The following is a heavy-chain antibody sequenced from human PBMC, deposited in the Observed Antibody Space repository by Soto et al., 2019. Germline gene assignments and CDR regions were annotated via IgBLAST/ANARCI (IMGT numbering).Heavy chain of an antibody. J-gene: IGHJ6*03. V-gene: IGHV1-18*01. CDR2: ISAYNGNT. CDR3: ARDLGYCTNGVCYTDLYYYYYMDV. CDR1: GYTFTSYG. D-gene: IGHD2-8*01. Sequence: GASVKVSFKASGYTFTSYGISWVRQAPGQGLEWMGWISAYNGNTNYAQKLQGRVTMTTDTSTSTAYMELRSLRSDDTAVYYCARDLGYCTNGVCYTDLYYYYYMDVWGKGTTVTVSS.